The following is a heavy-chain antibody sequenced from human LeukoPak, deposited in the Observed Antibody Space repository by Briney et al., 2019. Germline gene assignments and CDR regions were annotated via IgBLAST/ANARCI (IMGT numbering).Heavy chain of an antibody. J-gene: IGHJ4*02. CDR2: VYYSGNT. CDR1: GASISSSSYY. D-gene: IGHD3-22*01. V-gene: IGHV4-39*07. Sequence: SETLSLTCTVSGASISSSSYYWGWIRQPPGKGLEWIGSVYYSGNTYYNPSLKSRVTISVDTSKNQFSLNLNSVTAADTAVYYCARERTMTSFDYWGQGTLVTVSS. CDR3: ARERTMTSFDY.